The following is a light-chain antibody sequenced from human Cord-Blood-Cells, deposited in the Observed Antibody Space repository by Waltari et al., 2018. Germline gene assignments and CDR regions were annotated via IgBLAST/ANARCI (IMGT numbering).Light chain of an antibody. CDR1: SGYSNYK. J-gene: IGLJ3*02. CDR2: VGTGGIVG. CDR3: GADHGSGSNFVLV. Sequence: QPVLTQPPSASASLGASVTLTCTLSSGYSNYKVDWYQQRQGKGPRFVMRVGTGGIVGSKGDGIPDRFSVLGSGLNRYLTIKNIQEEDESDYHCGADHGSGSNFVLVFGGGTKLTVL. V-gene: IGLV9-49*01.